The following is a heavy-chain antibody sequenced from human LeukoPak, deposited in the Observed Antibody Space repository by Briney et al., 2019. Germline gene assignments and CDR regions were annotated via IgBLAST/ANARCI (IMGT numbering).Heavy chain of an antibody. Sequence: SETLSLTCTVSGASISSHYWSWIRQSPGKGLEWIGYISYSGITNYNPSLKSRVTISVDTSKNHFSLRLSSVTAADTAVYYCASRAHCSGGSCYGNWFDPWGQGTLVNVSS. CDR2: ISYSGIT. V-gene: IGHV4-59*11. CDR3: ASRAHCSGGSCYGNWFDP. CDR1: GASISSHY. D-gene: IGHD2-15*01. J-gene: IGHJ5*02.